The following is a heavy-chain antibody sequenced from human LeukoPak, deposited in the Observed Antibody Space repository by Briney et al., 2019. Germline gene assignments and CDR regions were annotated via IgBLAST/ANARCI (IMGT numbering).Heavy chain of an antibody. J-gene: IGHJ3*02. V-gene: IGHV4-61*02. CDR3: ARVPGVRSSSIVRGFDI. CDR2: IYTSGIT. D-gene: IGHD6-6*01. Sequence: MSSETLSLTCTVSGGLIGSGFYWSWIRQPAGKGLEWIGRIYTSGITNYNPYLKSRVTISADTSKNQFFLKLSSVTAADTAVYYCARVPGVRSSSIVRGFDIWGQGTSVTVSS. CDR1: GGLIGSGFY.